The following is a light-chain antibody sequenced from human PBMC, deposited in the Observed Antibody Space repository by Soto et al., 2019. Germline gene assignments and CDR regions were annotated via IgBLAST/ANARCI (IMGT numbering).Light chain of an antibody. CDR1: QSVSRF. CDR3: QQRSSWPPVT. V-gene: IGKV3-11*01. CDR2: DAS. J-gene: IGKJ5*01. Sequence: EIVLTQSPATLSLSPGERATLSCRASQSVSRFLAWYQQKPGQAPRLLIYDASNRATGIPARFSGSGSGTDFTLTMSSLEPEDFAVYYCQQRSSWPPVTFGQGTRLEIK.